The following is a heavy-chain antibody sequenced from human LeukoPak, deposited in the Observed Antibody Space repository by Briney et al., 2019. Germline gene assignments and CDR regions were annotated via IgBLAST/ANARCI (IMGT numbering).Heavy chain of an antibody. D-gene: IGHD6-13*01. CDR3: ASRYSSSWPYWYFDL. CDR2: IYYSGST. CDR1: GGSISSSSYY. J-gene: IGHJ2*01. Sequence: PSETLSLTCTVSGGSISSSSYYWGWIRQPPGKGLEWIGSIYYSGSTYYNPSLKSRVTISVDTSKNQFSLKLSSVTAADTAVYYCASRYSSSWPYWYFDLWGRGTLVTVSS. V-gene: IGHV4-39*07.